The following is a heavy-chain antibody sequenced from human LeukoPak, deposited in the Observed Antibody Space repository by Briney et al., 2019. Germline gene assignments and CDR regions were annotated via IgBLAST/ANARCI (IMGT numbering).Heavy chain of an antibody. CDR2: IRSKAYGGTT. Sequence: PGGPLRLSCTASGFTFGDYAVSWFRQAPGKGLEWVGFIRSKAYGGTTEYAASVKGRFTISRDDSKSIAYLQMNSLKTEDTAVYYCTRDYGSYYYDSSGYYFSDYWGQGTLVTVSS. J-gene: IGHJ4*02. V-gene: IGHV3-49*03. CDR1: GFTFGDYA. CDR3: TRDYGSYYYDSSGYYFSDY. D-gene: IGHD3-22*01.